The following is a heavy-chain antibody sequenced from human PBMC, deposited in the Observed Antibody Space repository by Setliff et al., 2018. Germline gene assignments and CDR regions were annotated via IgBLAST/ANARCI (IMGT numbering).Heavy chain of an antibody. CDR1: GYTFTSYA. J-gene: IGHJ4*02. V-gene: IGHV1-2*06. CDR3: ARGPSNYDLLTGCDC. Sequence: VASVKVSCKASGYTFTSYAMNWVRQAPGQGLEWMGRINPDSGGTNYAQKFQGRVTMTRDTSITAAYMELSRLRSDDSAVYYCARGPSNYDLLTGCDCWGQGTLVTVSS. CDR2: INPDSGGT. D-gene: IGHD3-9*01.